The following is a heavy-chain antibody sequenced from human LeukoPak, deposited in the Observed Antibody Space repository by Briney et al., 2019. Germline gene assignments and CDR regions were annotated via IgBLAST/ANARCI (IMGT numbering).Heavy chain of an antibody. D-gene: IGHD6-13*01. V-gene: IGHV3-23*01. CDR3: AKKGNSWSPRFDP. CDR2: ISASGGST. CDR1: GFTFSSSD. J-gene: IGHJ5*02. Sequence: GGSLRLSCEASGFTFSSSDMIWVRQAPGKGLEWVSIISASGGSTFYADSVRGRFTISRDNSENFVYLQLSSLRAEDTAMYHCAKKGNSWSPRFDPWGQGTLVTVSS.